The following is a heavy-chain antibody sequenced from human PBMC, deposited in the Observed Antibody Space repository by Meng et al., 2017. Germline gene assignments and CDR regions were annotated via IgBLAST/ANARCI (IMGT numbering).Heavy chain of an antibody. CDR3: ARGSYYDSSGYYSVNY. CDR1: GFTFSSYD. V-gene: IGHV3-30*01. D-gene: IGHD3-22*01. Sequence: QGRTVGSGDAVVLPGRSLRLSCAASGFTFSSYDMHWVRQAPGKGLEWVAVISYDGSNKYYADSVKGRFTISRDNSKNTLYLQMNSLRAEDTAVYYCARGSYYDSSGYYSVNYWGQGTLVTVSS. CDR2: ISYDGSNK. J-gene: IGHJ4*02.